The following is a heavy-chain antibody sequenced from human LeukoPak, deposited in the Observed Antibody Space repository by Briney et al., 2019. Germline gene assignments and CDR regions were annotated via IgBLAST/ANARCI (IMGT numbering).Heavy chain of an antibody. J-gene: IGHJ3*02. Sequence: GGSLRLSCAASGFPFDDYGMNWVRQVPGKGLEWVSGINWNGGSTGYADSMKGRFTISRDNAKNSLYLQMNSLRAEDTALYYCARDIVLIAVAVRGSFDIWGQGTMVTVSS. CDR1: GFPFDDYG. V-gene: IGHV3-20*04. CDR2: INWNGGST. CDR3: ARDIVLIAVAVRGSFDI. D-gene: IGHD6-19*01.